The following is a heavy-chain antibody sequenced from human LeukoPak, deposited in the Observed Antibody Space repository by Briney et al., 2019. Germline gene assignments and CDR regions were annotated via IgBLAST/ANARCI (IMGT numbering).Heavy chain of an antibody. CDR3: ARGKYTSFDN. CDR1: GGSISSGSYY. Sequence: SETLSLTCTVSGGSISSGSYYWSWIRQPAGKGLEWIGRIYTSGSTNYNPSLKSRVTISVDTSKNQFSLQLSSVTPEDTAVYYCARGKYTSFDNWGQGTLVTVSS. J-gene: IGHJ4*02. V-gene: IGHV4-61*02. D-gene: IGHD6-6*01. CDR2: IYTSGST.